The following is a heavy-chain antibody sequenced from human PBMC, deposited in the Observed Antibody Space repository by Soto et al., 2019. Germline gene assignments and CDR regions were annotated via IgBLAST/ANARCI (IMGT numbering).Heavy chain of an antibody. CDR2: IYWNDDK. CDR1: GFSLITSGVG. D-gene: IGHD6-19*01. CDR3: AKSGSSGWYGWFDP. V-gene: IGHV2-5*01. J-gene: IGHJ5*02. Sequence: YGPTLVNPTPTLPLTCILSGFSLITSGVGVGWIPHPLRKALEWFVFIYWNDDKRYSPSLKIRLTITKDTSKNQVVLTMTNMDPVNTATYYCAKSGSSGWYGWFDPWGQGTLVTVSS.